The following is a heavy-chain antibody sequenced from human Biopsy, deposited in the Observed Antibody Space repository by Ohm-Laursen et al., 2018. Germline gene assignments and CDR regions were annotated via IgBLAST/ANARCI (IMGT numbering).Heavy chain of an antibody. J-gene: IGHJ3*01. Sequence: TLSLTCTVSGGSISSDYWSWIRQSPGKGLEWIGYTSNRGSTNYNPSLRGRVTISVDTSKNQFSLKLSSVTAADTAVFFCARLYRLDDYWNDDPPDAFDVWGQETRVTVSS. D-gene: IGHD3-3*01. CDR3: ARLYRLDDYWNDDPPDAFDV. V-gene: IGHV4-59*01. CDR1: GGSISSDY. CDR2: TSNRGST.